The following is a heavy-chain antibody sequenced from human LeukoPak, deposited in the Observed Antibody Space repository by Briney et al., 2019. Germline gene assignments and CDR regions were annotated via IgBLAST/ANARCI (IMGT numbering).Heavy chain of an antibody. CDR2: INHSGST. CDR3: ARGRVDKDYYDSSGYYHGGYFDY. CDR1: GGSFSGYY. D-gene: IGHD3-22*01. J-gene: IGHJ4*02. Sequence: SETLSLTCAVYGGSFSGYYWSWIRQPTGKGLEWIGEINHSGSTNYNPSLKSRVTISVDTSKNQFSLKLSSVTAADTAVYYCARGRVDKDYYDSSGYYHGGYFDYWGQGTLVTVSS. V-gene: IGHV4-34*01.